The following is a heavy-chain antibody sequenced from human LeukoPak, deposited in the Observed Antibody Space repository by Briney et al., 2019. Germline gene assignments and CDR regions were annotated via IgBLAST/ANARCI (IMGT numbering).Heavy chain of an antibody. J-gene: IGHJ4*02. Sequence: ASETLSLTCTVSGGSISSSSYYWGWIRQPPGKGLEWIGSIYYSGSTYYNPSLKSRVTISVDTSKNQFSLKLSSVTAADTAVYYCAKEPTVLTRYFDYWGQGTLVTVSS. D-gene: IGHD4/OR15-4a*01. CDR2: IYYSGST. V-gene: IGHV4-39*07. CDR1: GGSISSSSYY. CDR3: AKEPTVLTRYFDY.